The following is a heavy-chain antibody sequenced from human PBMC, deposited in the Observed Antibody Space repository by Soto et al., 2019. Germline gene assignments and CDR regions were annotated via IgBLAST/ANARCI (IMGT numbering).Heavy chain of an antibody. CDR1: GYTFTSYD. Sequence: QVQLVQSGAEVKKPGASVKVSCKASGYTFTSYDINWVRQATGQGLEWMGWMNPNSGNTGYAQKFQGRVTMNRNTSISTDYMELSSLRSEDTAVYYCARGSGNMGYYYYYGMDVWGQGTTVTVSS. D-gene: IGHD3-16*01. J-gene: IGHJ6*02. CDR3: ARGSGNMGYYYYYGMDV. CDR2: MNPNSGNT. V-gene: IGHV1-8*01.